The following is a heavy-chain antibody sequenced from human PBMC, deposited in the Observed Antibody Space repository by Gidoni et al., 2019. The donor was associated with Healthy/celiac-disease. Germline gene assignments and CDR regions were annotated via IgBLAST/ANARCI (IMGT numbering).Heavy chain of an antibody. CDR3: ASSETGAYCGGDCYETFDY. D-gene: IGHD2-21*02. CDR1: GFTFRSYA. J-gene: IGHJ4*02. V-gene: IGHV3-30-3*01. CDR2: ISYDGSNK. Sequence: QVQLVESGGGVVQPGRSLRPSCAASGFTFRSYAMHWVRQAPGKGLEWVAVISYDGSNKYYADSVKGRFTISRDNSKNTLYLQMNSLRAEDTAVYYCASSETGAYCGGDCYETFDYWGQGTLVTVSS.